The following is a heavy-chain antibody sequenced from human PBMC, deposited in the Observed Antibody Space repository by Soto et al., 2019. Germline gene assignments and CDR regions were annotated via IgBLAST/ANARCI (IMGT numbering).Heavy chain of an antibody. V-gene: IGHV4-38-2*01. CDR2: IYHSGST. D-gene: IGHD4-17*01. CDR1: GYSISSGYY. CDR3: ARTPNGYGEYYFDY. Sequence: SETLSLTCAVSGYSISSGYYWGWIRQPPGKGLEWIGNIYHSGSTYYNPSLKSRVTISVDTSKNQFSLKLSSVTAADTAVYYCARTPNGYGEYYFDYWGQGSLVTVSS. J-gene: IGHJ4*02.